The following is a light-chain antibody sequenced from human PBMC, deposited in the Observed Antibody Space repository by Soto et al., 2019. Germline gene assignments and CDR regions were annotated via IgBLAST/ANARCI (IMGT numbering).Light chain of an antibody. J-gene: IGKJ1*01. CDR2: KAS. Sequence: DIQMTQSPSTLSASVGDRVTITCRASQSFSTWLAWYQQKPGKAPKLLIYKASILESGVPSRFSGSGSGTEFTLTISGLQPDDFATYYCQQYNSFSWTFGQGTKVEIK. V-gene: IGKV1-5*03. CDR1: QSFSTW. CDR3: QQYNSFSWT.